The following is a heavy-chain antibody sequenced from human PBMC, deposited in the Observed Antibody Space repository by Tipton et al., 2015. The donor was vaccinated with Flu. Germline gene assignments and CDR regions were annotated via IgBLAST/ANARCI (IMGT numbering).Heavy chain of an antibody. Sequence: TLSLTCSVSGDSMTSSRYYWGWIRQPPGKGLEWIGSIFYSGSTYYNPSLKSRVTISVDTSKNQSSLKLISVTAADTAVYYCARVSPGVESWFDPWGQGTLVTVSS. CDR3: ARVSPGVESWFDP. CDR1: GDSMTSSRYY. CDR2: IFYSGST. J-gene: IGHJ5*02. V-gene: IGHV4-39*07. D-gene: IGHD3-3*01.